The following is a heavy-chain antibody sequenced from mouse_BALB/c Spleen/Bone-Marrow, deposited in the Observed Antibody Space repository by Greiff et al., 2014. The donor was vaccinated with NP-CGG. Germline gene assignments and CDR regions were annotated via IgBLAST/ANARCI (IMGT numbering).Heavy chain of an antibody. CDR2: IYPGDGDT. V-gene: IGHV1-80*01. CDR1: GYVFSTYW. J-gene: IGHJ2*01. Sequence: VQLQQSGAELVRPGSSVKISCESSGYVFSTYWINWVKQRLGQGLEWIGQIYPGDGDTDYNGKFKDKATLTADKSSNTAYMQLSSLTSEDSAVYFCARGGISVDYWGQGTPLTVSS. CDR3: ARGGISVDY.